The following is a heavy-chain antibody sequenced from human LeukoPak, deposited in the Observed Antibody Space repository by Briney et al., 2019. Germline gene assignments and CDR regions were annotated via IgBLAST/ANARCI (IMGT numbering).Heavy chain of an antibody. J-gene: IGHJ6*02. CDR3: ARDVLPAAITEGYYYYYGMDV. CDR2: INPNSGGT. CDR1: GYTLTGCY. Sequence: ASVKVSCKASGYTLTGCYMHWVRQAPGQGLEWMGWINPNSGGTNYAQKFQGRVTMTRDTSISTAYMELSRLRSDDTAVYYCARDVLPAAITEGYYYYYGMDVWGQGTTVTVSS. D-gene: IGHD2-2*01. V-gene: IGHV1-2*02.